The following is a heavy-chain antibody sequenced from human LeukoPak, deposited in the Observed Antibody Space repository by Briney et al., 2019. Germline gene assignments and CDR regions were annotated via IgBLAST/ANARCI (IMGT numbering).Heavy chain of an antibody. CDR3: MIDYFDWASSRSGNYF. V-gene: IGHV1-24*01. Sequence: ASVKFFCNVSGYRLSAVSMHWVRQATGKGLEWIGGFEPEDGATIYAERFQGRITMTEDTSTDTAYMDLSRLTSEDTAVYYCMIDYFDWASSRSGNYFWGQGTLVTVSS. J-gene: IGHJ4*02. CDR1: GYRLSAVS. D-gene: IGHD3-3*01. CDR2: FEPEDGAT.